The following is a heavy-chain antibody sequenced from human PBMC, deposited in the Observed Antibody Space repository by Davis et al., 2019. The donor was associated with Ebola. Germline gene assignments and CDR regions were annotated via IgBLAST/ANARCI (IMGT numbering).Heavy chain of an antibody. D-gene: IGHD3-10*01. V-gene: IGHV3-30-3*01. CDR2: ISYDGSNK. J-gene: IGHJ4*02. CDR3: VRGNTEGVY. Sequence: PGGSLRLSCAASGFTFSSYAMHWVRQAPGKGLEWVAVISYDGSNKYYADSVKGRFTISRDNSKNTLYLQMNSLRLEDTAVYYCVRGNTEGVYWGQGTLVTVSS. CDR1: GFTFSSYA.